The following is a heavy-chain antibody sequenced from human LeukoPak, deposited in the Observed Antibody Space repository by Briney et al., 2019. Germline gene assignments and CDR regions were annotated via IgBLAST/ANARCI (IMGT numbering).Heavy chain of an antibody. D-gene: IGHD3-16*01. V-gene: IGHV1-8*02. CDR3: ARGRLGRSGLN. CDR2: MNPNSGNT. Sequence: ASVKVSCKASGYTFTGYYMHWVRQATGQGLEWMGWMNPNSGNTGYAQKFQGRVTMTRNTSISTAYMELSSLRSEDTAVYYCARGRLGRSGLNWGQGTLVTVHS. CDR1: GYTFTGYY. J-gene: IGHJ4*02.